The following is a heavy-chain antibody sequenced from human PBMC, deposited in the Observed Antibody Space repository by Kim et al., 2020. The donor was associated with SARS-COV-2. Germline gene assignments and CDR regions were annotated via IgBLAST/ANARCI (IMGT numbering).Heavy chain of an antibody. V-gene: IGHV7-4-1*02. CDR3: ARDRTPYYYGSGIDFDY. CDR2: INTNTGNP. J-gene: IGHJ4*02. CDR1: GYTFTSYA. D-gene: IGHD3-10*01. Sequence: ASVKVSCKASGYTFTSYAMNWVRQAPGQGLEWMGWINTNTGNPTYAQGFTGRFVFSLDTSVSTAYLQISSLKAEDTAVYYCARDRTPYYYGSGIDFDYWGQGTLVTVSS.